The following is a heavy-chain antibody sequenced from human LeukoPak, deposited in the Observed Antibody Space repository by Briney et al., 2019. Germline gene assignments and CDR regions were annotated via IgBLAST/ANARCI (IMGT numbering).Heavy chain of an antibody. V-gene: IGHV4-38-2*02. CDR3: ARDPRWLTPDCTSTRCYENYFDP. Sequence: SETLSLTCAVSGYSISSGYQWAWIRQPPGKGLEWIGSIYHSGSAHYNPSLKSRVTISVDTSNNQFSLKLSSVTAADTAVYYCARDPRWLTPDCTSTRCYENYFDPWGQGTLVTVSS. D-gene: IGHD2-2*01. CDR1: GYSISSGYQ. J-gene: IGHJ5*02. CDR2: IYHSGSA.